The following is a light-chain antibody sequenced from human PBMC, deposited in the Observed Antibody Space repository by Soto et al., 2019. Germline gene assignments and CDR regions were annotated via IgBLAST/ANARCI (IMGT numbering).Light chain of an antibody. CDR1: QIISNSY. J-gene: IGKJ4*01. Sequence: ELVLTQSPGTLSLSPGERATLSCRASQIISNSYLAWYQQKPGQAPRLLIYDASSKATGITDRFSGSGSGTDFTLTISRLEPEDFAVYYCQHYSTSLLTFGGGTKVEIK. CDR2: DAS. V-gene: IGKV3-20*01. CDR3: QHYSTSLLT.